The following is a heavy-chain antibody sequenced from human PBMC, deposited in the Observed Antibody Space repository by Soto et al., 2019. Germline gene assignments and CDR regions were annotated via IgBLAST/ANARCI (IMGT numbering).Heavy chain of an antibody. Sequence: ERSLRLSCAASGLTFSSYAMSWVRQAPGKGLEWVSAISGSGGSTYYADSVKGRFTISRDNSKNTLYLQMDSLRAEDTAVYYCAKVSGSSWYYYYMDVWGKGTTVTVSS. D-gene: IGHD6-13*01. J-gene: IGHJ6*03. V-gene: IGHV3-23*01. CDR3: AKVSGSSWYYYYMDV. CDR1: GLTFSSYA. CDR2: ISGSGGST.